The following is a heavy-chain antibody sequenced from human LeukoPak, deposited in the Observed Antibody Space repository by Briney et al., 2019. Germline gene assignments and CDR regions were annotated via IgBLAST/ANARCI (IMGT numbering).Heavy chain of an antibody. CDR3: ARAHSIASYYYGVDV. CDR2: IYYSGST. CDR1: GGSISSYY. D-gene: IGHD2/OR15-2a*01. Sequence: SETLSLTCTVSGGSISSYYWSWIRQPPGKGLEWIGYIYYSGSTNYNPSLKSRVTISVDTSKNQFSLKLSSVTAADTAVYYCARAHSIASYYYGVDVWGQGTTVTVSS. J-gene: IGHJ6*02. V-gene: IGHV4-59*01.